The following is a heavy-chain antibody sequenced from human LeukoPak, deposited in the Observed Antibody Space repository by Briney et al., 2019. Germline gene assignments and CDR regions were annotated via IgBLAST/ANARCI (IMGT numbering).Heavy chain of an antibody. CDR1: GGSFSGYY. CDR2: INHSGGT. J-gene: IGHJ4*02. V-gene: IGHV4-34*01. Sequence: SETPSLTCAVYGGSFSGYYWSWIRQPPGKGLEWIGEINHSGGTNYNPSLKSRVTISVDTSKNQFSLKLSSVTAADTAVYYCYGRRGLFDYWGQGTLVTVSS. D-gene: IGHD4-17*01. CDR3: YGRRGLFDY.